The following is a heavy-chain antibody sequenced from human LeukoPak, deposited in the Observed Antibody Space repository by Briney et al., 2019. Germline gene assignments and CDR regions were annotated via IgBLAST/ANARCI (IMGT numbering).Heavy chain of an antibody. D-gene: IGHD2-2*01. CDR1: GFTFSSYS. V-gene: IGHV3-48*01. J-gene: IGHJ4*02. CDR2: ISSSSSSI. Sequence: PGGSLRLSCAASGFTFSSYSMNWVRQAPGKGLEWVSYISSSSSSIYYADSVKGRFTISRDNAKNSLYLQMNSLRAEDTAVYYCARTGELGYCSSTSCYLDQRGRDGGQGTLVTVSS. CDR3: ARTGELGYCSSTSCYLDQRGRD.